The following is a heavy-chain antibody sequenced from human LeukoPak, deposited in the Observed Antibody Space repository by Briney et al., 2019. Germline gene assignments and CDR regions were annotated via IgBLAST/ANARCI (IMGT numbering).Heavy chain of an antibody. CDR1: GYTFTTYG. D-gene: IGHD6-6*01. Sequence: ASVKVSCKASGYTFTTYGISWVRQAPGQGLEWMGWISAYNGNTNYAQKLQGRVTMTTDTSTSTAYMELRSLRSDDTAVYYCARGSHSSSSDYFDYWGQGTLVTVSS. J-gene: IGHJ4*02. V-gene: IGHV1-18*01. CDR3: ARGSHSSSSDYFDY. CDR2: ISAYNGNT.